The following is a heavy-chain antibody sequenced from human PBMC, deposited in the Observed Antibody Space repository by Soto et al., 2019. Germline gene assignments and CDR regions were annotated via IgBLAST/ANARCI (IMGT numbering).Heavy chain of an antibody. D-gene: IGHD2-8*01. CDR3: ARFLRRYCTNGVCPWGW. CDR2: MNPNSGNT. CDR1: GYTFTSYD. Sequence: ASVKVSCKASGYTFTSYDINWVRQATGQGLEWMGWMNPNSGNTGYAQKFQGRVTMTRNTSISTAYMELSSLRSEDTAVYYCARFLRRYCTNGVCPWGWRGQGTLVTVSS. J-gene: IGHJ4*02. V-gene: IGHV1-8*01.